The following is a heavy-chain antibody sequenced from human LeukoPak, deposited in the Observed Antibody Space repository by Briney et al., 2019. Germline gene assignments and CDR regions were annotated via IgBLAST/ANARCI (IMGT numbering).Heavy chain of an antibody. J-gene: IGHJ4*02. CDR1: GFTFSSYS. CDR2: ISSSSSNI. D-gene: IGHD3-3*01. Sequence: GGSLRLSCAASGFTFSSYSMNWVRQAPGKGLVGVSYISSSSSNIYYADSVKGRFTISRDNAKNSLYLQMNSLRAEDTAVYYCARDLRFLEWSDFDYWGQGTLVTVSS. CDR3: ARDLRFLEWSDFDY. V-gene: IGHV3-48*04.